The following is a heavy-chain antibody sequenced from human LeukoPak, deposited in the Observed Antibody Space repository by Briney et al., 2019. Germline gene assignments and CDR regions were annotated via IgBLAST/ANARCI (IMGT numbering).Heavy chain of an antibody. CDR3: ARVSAPGYSSSWYPDAFDF. D-gene: IGHD6-13*01. CDR2: ISSSSSYI. V-gene: IGHV3-21*01. Sequence: GGSLRLSCAASGFTFSSYSMNWVRQAPGKGLEWVSSISSSSSYIYYADSVKGRFTISRDNAKNSLYLQMNSLRSEDMAVYYCARVSAPGYSSSWYPDAFDFWGQGTMVTVSS. J-gene: IGHJ3*01. CDR1: GFTFSSYS.